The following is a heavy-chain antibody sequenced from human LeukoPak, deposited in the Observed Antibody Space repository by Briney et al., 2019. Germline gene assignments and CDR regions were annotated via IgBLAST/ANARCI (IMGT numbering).Heavy chain of an antibody. V-gene: IGHV3-30-3*01. CDR3: ARGLIAYYFDY. D-gene: IGHD3-22*01. Sequence: GGSLRLSCAASGFTFSSYAMHWVRQAPGKGLEWVAVISYDGSNKYYADSVKGRFTIPRDNSKNTLYLQMNSLRAEDTAVYYCARGLIAYYFDYWGQGTLVTVSS. J-gene: IGHJ4*02. CDR2: ISYDGSNK. CDR1: GFTFSSYA.